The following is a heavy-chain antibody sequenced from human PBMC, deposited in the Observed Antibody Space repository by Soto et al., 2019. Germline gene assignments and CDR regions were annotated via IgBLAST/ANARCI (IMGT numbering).Heavy chain of an antibody. J-gene: IGHJ6*02. CDR3: AAPKLGYCSSTSCYIPTYGMDV. Sequence: KVSCKASGFTFTSSAVQWVRQARGQRLEWIGWIVVGSGNTNYAQKFQERVTITRDMSTSTAYMELSSLRSEDTAVYYCAAPKLGYCSSTSCYIPTYGMDVWGQGTTVTVS. CDR1: GFTFTSSA. V-gene: IGHV1-58*01. D-gene: IGHD2-2*02. CDR2: IVVGSGNT.